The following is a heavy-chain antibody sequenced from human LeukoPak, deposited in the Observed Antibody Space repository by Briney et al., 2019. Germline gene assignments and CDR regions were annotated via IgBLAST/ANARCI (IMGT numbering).Heavy chain of an antibody. V-gene: IGHV3-13*01. CDR3: ARGNYYDSSGYYHFDY. D-gene: IGHD3-22*01. CDR2: IGTAGDT. J-gene: IGHJ4*02. CDR1: GFTLSSYD. Sequence: GGSLRLSCAASGFTLSSYDMHWVRQATGKGLEWVSAIGTAGDTYYPGSVKGRFTISRENAKNSLYLQMNSLRAGDTAVYYCARGNYYDSSGYYHFDYWGQGTLVTVSS.